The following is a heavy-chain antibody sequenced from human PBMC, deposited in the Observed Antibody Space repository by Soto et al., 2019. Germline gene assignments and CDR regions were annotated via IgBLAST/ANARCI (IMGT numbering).Heavy chain of an antibody. CDR2: IIPIFGTA. Sequence: SVKVSCKASGGTFSSYAIRLVRQAPGQGLECMGGIIPIFGTANYAQKFQGRVTITADESTSTAYMELSSLRSEDTAVYYCARDSGWYCSGGSCHGNYYYYGMDVWGQGTTVTVSS. J-gene: IGHJ6*02. D-gene: IGHD2-15*01. CDR3: ARDSGWYCSGGSCHGNYYYYGMDV. CDR1: GGTFSSYA. V-gene: IGHV1-69*13.